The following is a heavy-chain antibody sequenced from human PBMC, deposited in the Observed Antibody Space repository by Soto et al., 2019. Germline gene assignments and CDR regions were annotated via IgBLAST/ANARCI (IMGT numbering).Heavy chain of an antibody. J-gene: IGHJ4*02. CDR3: ARDVGLDSDDFFAY. D-gene: IGHD3-9*01. Sequence: GGYLRLSCTASGFTFSSYGTGWVRQAPGKGLQWVSTIRSDGGQTHYTDSVKGRFSISRDNSKNTVYLQMDSLRAEDTAMYFCARDVGLDSDDFFAYWGQGPQVTVSS. CDR2: IRSDGGQT. CDR1: GFTFSSYG. V-gene: IGHV3-23*01.